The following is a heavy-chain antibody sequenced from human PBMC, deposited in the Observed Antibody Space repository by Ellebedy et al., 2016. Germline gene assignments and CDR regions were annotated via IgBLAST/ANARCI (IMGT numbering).Heavy chain of an antibody. J-gene: IGHJ4*02. CDR1: GFNFNTFF. Sequence: GESLKISXAASGFNFNTFFMSWVRQAPGKGLEWVSTISADGDNTRFADSVKGRFTVSRDNSRNTVYLRMNNLRVEDTARYYCRQGHYADYWGQGTLVTVS. CDR2: ISADGDNT. V-gene: IGHV3-23*01. CDR3: RQGHYADY.